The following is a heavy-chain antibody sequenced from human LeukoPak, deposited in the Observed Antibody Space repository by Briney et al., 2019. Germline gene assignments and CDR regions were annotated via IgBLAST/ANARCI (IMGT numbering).Heavy chain of an antibody. CDR3: AKDRGRYCSSTSCYPQDY. J-gene: IGHJ4*02. V-gene: IGHV3-30*02. CDR1: GFTFSSYG. CDR2: IRYDGSNK. D-gene: IGHD2-2*01. Sequence: GGSLRLSCAASGFTFSSYGMHWVRQAPGKGLEWVAFIRYDGSNKYYADSVKGRFTISRDNSKNTLYLQMNSLRAEDTAVYYCAKDRGRYCSSTSCYPQDYWGQGTLVTVSS.